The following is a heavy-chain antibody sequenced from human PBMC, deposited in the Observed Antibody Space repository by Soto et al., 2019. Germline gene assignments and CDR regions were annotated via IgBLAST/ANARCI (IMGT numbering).Heavy chain of an antibody. CDR3: ARGEISSLYYYYGMDV. Sequence: GASLKISCKGSGYSFTSYWIGWVRQMPGKGLEWMGIIYPGDSDTRYSPSFQGQVTISADKSISTAYLQWSSLKASDTAMYYCARGEISSLYYYYGMDVRGQGTTVTVSS. D-gene: IGHD2-15*01. CDR2: IYPGDSDT. CDR1: GYSFTSYW. V-gene: IGHV5-51*01. J-gene: IGHJ6*02.